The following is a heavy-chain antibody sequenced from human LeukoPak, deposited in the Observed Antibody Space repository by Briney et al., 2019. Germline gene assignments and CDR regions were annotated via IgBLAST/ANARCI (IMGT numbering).Heavy chain of an antibody. Sequence: GGSLRLSCAASGFTFDDYAMHWVRQAPGKGLEWVSGISWNSGSIGYADSVKGRFTISRDNAKNSLYLQMNSLRAEVTALYYCAKDAIAYDSSGYYWFDYWGQGTLVTVSS. J-gene: IGHJ4*02. D-gene: IGHD3-22*01. CDR1: GFTFDDYA. CDR2: ISWNSGSI. CDR3: AKDAIAYDSSGYYWFDY. V-gene: IGHV3-9*01.